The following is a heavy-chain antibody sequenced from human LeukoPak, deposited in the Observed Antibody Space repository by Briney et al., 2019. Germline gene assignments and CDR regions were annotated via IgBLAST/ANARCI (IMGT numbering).Heavy chain of an antibody. CDR1: GGSFSGYC. CDR3: AVSGYCSSTSCFPGAFDP. D-gene: IGHD2-2*01. Sequence: SETLSLTCAVYGGSFSGYCWSWIRQPPGKGLEWIGEINHSGSTNYNPSLKSRVTISVDTSKNQFSLKLSSVTAADTAVYYCAVSGYCSSTSCFPGAFDPWGQGTLVTVSS. J-gene: IGHJ5*02. V-gene: IGHV4-34*01. CDR2: INHSGST.